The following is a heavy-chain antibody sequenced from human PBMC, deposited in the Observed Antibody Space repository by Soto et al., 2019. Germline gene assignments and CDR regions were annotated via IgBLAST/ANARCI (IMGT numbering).Heavy chain of an antibody. CDR1: GFSLSTPGTA. Sequence: QITLKESGPPLLNPTQTLTLTCSFSGFSLSTPGTAVAWIRQPPGQALEWLALIYGDDDKRYSPSLKNRLNITKDTSKDQVVLTMTNMDPVDTATYFCVHRLPFYFNFWSRGALVTVSS. CDR2: IYGDDDK. V-gene: IGHV2-5*02. CDR3: VHRLPFYFNF. J-gene: IGHJ2*01.